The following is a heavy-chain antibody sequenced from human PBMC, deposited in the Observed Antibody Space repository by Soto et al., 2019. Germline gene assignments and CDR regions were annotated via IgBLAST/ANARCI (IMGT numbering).Heavy chain of an antibody. D-gene: IGHD1-26*01. CDR3: ARVLEWAGWFDP. V-gene: IGHV4-31*03. CDR1: GGSISSGGYY. Sequence: QVQLQESGPGLVKPSQTLSLTCTVSGGSISSGGYYWSWIRQHPGKGLEWIGYIYYSGSTYYNPSLRSRVTRSVDTSKTQFSLKLSSVTAANTAVYYCARVLEWAGWFDPWGQGTLVTVSS. J-gene: IGHJ5*02. CDR2: IYYSGST.